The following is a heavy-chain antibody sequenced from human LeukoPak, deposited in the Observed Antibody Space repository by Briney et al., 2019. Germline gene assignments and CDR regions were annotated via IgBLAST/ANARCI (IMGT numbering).Heavy chain of an antibody. CDR1: GGSISSSSYY. V-gene: IGHV4-39*06. Sequence: SETLSLTCTVSGGSISSSSYYWGWIRQPPGKGLEWIGSIYYSGSTYYNPSLKSRVTISVDTSKNQFPLKLSSVTAADTAVYYCARDLLEWLFTGNWFDPWGQGTLVTVSS. J-gene: IGHJ5*02. CDR3: ARDLLEWLFTGNWFDP. CDR2: IYYSGST. D-gene: IGHD3-3*01.